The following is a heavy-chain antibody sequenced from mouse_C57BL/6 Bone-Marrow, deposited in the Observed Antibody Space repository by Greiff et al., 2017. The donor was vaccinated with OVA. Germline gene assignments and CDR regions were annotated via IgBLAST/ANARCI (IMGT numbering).Heavy chain of an antibody. Sequence: EVKVEESEGGLVQPGSSMKLSCTASGFTFSDYYMAWVRQVPEKGLEWVANINYDGSSTYYLDSLKSRFIISRDNAKNILYLQMSSLKSEDTATYYCARDHYSNSYWYFDVWGTGTTVTVSS. D-gene: IGHD2-5*01. V-gene: IGHV5-16*01. CDR2: INYDGSST. CDR3: ARDHYSNSYWYFDV. J-gene: IGHJ1*03. CDR1: GFTFSDYY.